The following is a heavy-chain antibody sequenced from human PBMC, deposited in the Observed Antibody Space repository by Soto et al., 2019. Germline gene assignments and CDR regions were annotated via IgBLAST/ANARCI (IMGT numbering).Heavy chain of an antibody. CDR1: VFTFSSYA. CDR3: AAVNYYDSSGPVDY. CDR2: ISYDGSNK. J-gene: IGHJ4*02. V-gene: IGHV3-30-3*01. D-gene: IGHD3-22*01. Sequence: RGSLRLSCSASVFTFSSYAMHWVRQAPGKGLEWVAVISYDGSNKYYADSVKGRFTISRDNSKNTLYLQMNSLRAEDTAVYYCAAVNYYDSSGPVDYWGQGTLVTVSS.